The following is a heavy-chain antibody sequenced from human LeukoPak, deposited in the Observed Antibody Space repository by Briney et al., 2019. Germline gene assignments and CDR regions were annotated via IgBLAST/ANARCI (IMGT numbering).Heavy chain of an antibody. V-gene: IGHV3-30*04. Sequence: SGGSLRLSCAASGFTFSSYAMHWVRQAPGKGLEWVAVISYDGSNKYYADSVKGRFTISRDNSKNTLYLQMTSLRAEDTAVYYCTRVSWRGEIFWGQGTLVSVSS. CDR2: ISYDGSNK. J-gene: IGHJ4*02. CDR1: GFTFSSYA. CDR3: TRVSWRGEIF. D-gene: IGHD3-3*01.